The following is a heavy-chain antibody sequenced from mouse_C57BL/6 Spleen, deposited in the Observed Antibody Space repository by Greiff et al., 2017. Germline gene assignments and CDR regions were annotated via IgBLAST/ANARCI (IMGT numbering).Heavy chain of an antibody. J-gene: IGHJ2*01. V-gene: IGHV5S21*01. CDR1: GFTFSSYA. CDR3: ARVTAQAMDYAMDY. CDR2: ISSGGDYI. D-gene: IGHD3-2*02. Sequence: EVQLVESGEGLVKPGGSLKLSCAASGFTFSSYAMSWVRQTPEKRLEWVAYISSGGDYIYYADTVKGRFTISRDNARNTLYLQMSSLQSEDTAMYYGARVTAQAMDYAMDYWGQGTTLTVSS.